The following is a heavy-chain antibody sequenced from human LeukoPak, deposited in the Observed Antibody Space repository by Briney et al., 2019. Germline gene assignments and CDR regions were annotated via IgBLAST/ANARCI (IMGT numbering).Heavy chain of an antibody. CDR2: IYYSGST. J-gene: IGHJ4*02. CDR3: ARAGFGQAVDY. CDR1: GGSISSSSYY. V-gene: IGHV4-39*07. Sequence: PSETLSLTCTVSGGSISSSSYYWGWIRQPPGKGLEWIGSIYYSGSTYYNPSLKSRVTISVDTSKNQFSLKLSSVTAADTAVYYCARAGFGQAVDYWGQGTLVTVSS. D-gene: IGHD3/OR15-3a*01.